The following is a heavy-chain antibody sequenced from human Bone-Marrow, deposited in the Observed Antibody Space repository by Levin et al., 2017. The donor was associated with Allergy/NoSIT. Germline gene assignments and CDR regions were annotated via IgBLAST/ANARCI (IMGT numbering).Heavy chain of an antibody. CDR2: ISNNSGSII. CDR3: VRVFGAVTTLDY. J-gene: IGHJ4*02. D-gene: IGHD4-17*01. CDR1: GFTFSSHD. V-gene: IGHV3-48*03. Sequence: GGSLRLSCAASGFTFSSHDINWVRQAPGKGLEWVSYISNNSGSIIYYADSVKGRFTISRDNAKNSLYLQMNSLRAEDTAVYYCVRVFGAVTTLDYWGQGALVTVSS.